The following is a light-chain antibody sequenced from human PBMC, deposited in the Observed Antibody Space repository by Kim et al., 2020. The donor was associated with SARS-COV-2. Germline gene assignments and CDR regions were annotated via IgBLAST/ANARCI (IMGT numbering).Light chain of an antibody. Sequence: EIVLTQSPGTLSLSPGERATLSCRASQNVSSSYLAWYQHKPDQAPRLLIYGASSRATGIPDRFSASGSGTDFTLTITRLDPEDFAVYYCRQYGGSPFTFGPGTKVDIK. CDR2: GAS. J-gene: IGKJ3*01. V-gene: IGKV3-20*01. CDR3: RQYGGSPFT. CDR1: QNVSSSY.